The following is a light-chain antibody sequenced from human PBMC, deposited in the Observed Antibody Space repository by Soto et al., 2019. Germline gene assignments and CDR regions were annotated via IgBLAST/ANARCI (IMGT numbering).Light chain of an antibody. CDR1: QVISNS. Sequence: IQMTQSPSSLSAYVGDRVSINCRAGQVISNSFAGFQQIPGKVPKRLIYAASSLQSAVPSRFSGSGSGTEFTLTISSLQPEEFATYYCLQPKSDPWTFCQGTKVDI. CDR3: LQPKSDPWT. V-gene: IGKV1-17*03. J-gene: IGKJ1*01. CDR2: AAS.